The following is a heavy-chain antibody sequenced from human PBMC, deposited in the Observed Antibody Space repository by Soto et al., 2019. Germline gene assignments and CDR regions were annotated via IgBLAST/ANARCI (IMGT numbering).Heavy chain of an antibody. CDR1: GYTFTSYG. J-gene: IGHJ5*02. Sequence: ASVKVSCKASGYTFTSYGISWVRQAPGQGLEWMGWISAYNGNTSYAQKLQGRVTMTTDTSTSTAYMELSSLRSEDTAVYYCARNTAMAKYNWFDPWGQGTLVTVSS. CDR2: ISAYNGNT. CDR3: ARNTAMAKYNWFDP. V-gene: IGHV1-18*01. D-gene: IGHD5-18*01.